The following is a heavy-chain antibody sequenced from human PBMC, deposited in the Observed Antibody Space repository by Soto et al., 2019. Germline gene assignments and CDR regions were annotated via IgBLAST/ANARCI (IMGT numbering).Heavy chain of an antibody. CDR1: GYTFTNYW. J-gene: IGHJ6*02. V-gene: IGHV5-51*01. Sequence: GESLKISCKRSGYTFTNYWIGWVRQMPGKGPEWMGIIYPGDSDTKYNPSFQGQVTISADKSITTTYLQWSSLKASDTAIYYCAASIFYYGMDVWGQGTTVTVS. CDR2: IYPGDSDT. CDR3: AASIFYYGMDV.